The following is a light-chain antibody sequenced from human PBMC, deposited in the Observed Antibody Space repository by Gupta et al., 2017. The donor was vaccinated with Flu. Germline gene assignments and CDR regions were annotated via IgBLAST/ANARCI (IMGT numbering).Light chain of an antibody. Sequence: SSNIGAGYDVHWYQQLPGTAPKLLIYSNTNRPSGVPDRFSGSKSGTSASLAITGLQAEDEADYYCQSYDSSLSGSVFGGGTKLTVV. CDR3: QSYDSSLSGSV. CDR2: SNT. J-gene: IGLJ2*01. CDR1: SSNIGAGYD. V-gene: IGLV1-40*01.